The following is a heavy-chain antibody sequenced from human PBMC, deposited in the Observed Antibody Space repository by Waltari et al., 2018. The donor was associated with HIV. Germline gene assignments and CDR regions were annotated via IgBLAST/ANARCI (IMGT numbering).Heavy chain of an antibody. D-gene: IGHD3-22*01. Sequence: EVQLLESGGGLVQPGGSRRLSCAASGFAYVSYAITWVRQSPERGLGWVAAVRGSGAKSFYADSVKGRFTISRDNSKNTVFLQMNSLRAADTAIYYCAKAYYENTAYYYDFWGRGTRVTVSS. CDR2: VRGSGAKS. CDR3: AKAYYENTAYYYDF. V-gene: IGHV3-23*01. J-gene: IGHJ4*02. CDR1: GFAYVSYA.